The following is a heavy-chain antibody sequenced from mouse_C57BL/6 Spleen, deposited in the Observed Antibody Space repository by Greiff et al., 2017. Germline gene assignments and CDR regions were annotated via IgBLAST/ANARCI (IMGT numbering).Heavy chain of an antibody. V-gene: IGHV3-1*01. D-gene: IGHD1-1*01. Sequence: QLKESGPGMVKPSQSLSLTCTVTGYSITSGYDWHWIRHFPGNKLEWMGYISYSGSTNYNPSLKSRISITHDTSKNHFFLKLNSVTTEDTATYYCARGATTVVEGYFDVWGTGTTVTVSS. CDR3: ARGATTVVEGYFDV. CDR1: GYSITSGYD. J-gene: IGHJ1*03. CDR2: ISYSGST.